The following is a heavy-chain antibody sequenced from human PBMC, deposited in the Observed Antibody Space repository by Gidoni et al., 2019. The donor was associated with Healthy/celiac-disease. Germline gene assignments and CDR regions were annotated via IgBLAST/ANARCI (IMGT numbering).Heavy chain of an antibody. CDR1: GFTFSSYS. D-gene: IGHD1-26*01. CDR2: ISSSSSYI. V-gene: IGHV3-21*01. Sequence: EVQLVESGGGLVKPGGSLRLSCAASGFTFSSYSMNWVRQAPGKGLEWVSSISSSSSYIYYADSAEGRFTITRDNAKNSLYLQMNSLRAEDTAVYYCARDVEPKGYWGQGTLVTVSS. J-gene: IGHJ4*02. CDR3: ARDVEPKGY.